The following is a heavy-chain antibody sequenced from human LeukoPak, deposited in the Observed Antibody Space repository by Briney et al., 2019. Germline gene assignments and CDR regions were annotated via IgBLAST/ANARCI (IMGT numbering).Heavy chain of an antibody. CDR2: CYYSGIT. CDR1: GGSVSSRSYY. Sequence: SETLSLTCTASGGSVSSRSYYWSWIRQPPGKRLEWIGYCYYSGITNYNPSLKSRVTMSVDTSKNQFSLKLTSVTAADTAVYYCARDQDGATFLVYWGQGALVTVSS. CDR3: ARDQDGATFLVY. J-gene: IGHJ4*02. V-gene: IGHV4-61*01. D-gene: IGHD1-26*01.